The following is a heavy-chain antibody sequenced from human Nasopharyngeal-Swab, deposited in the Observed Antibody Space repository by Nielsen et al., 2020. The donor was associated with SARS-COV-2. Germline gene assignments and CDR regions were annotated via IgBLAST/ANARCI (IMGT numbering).Heavy chain of an antibody. D-gene: IGHD3-10*01. Sequence: GGSLRLSCEVSGFTFSAYWMHWVRQTPGLGLVWVSRIDEYSTIKTYADSVMGRFTISRDNIQNTLYLQMHSLRAEDTGVYYCVRDLAGAFGSWGQGTLVTVSS. J-gene: IGHJ5*01. CDR3: VRDLAGAFGS. CDR2: IDEYSTIK. V-gene: IGHV3-74*01. CDR1: GFTFSAYW.